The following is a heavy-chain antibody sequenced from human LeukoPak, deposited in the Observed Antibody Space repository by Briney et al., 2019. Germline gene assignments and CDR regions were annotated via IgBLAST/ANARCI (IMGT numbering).Heavy chain of an antibody. V-gene: IGHV4-34*01. J-gene: IGHJ4*02. Sequence: SETLSLTCAVYGGSFSVYYWSWIRQPPGKGLEWIGEINHSGSTNYNPSLKSRVTISVDTSKNQFSLKLSSVTAADTAVYYCAREMNSRPYDTDPTPTDYWGQGTLVTVSS. CDR2: INHSGST. D-gene: IGHD2/OR15-2a*01. CDR3: AREMNSRPYDTDPTPTDY. CDR1: GGSFSVYY.